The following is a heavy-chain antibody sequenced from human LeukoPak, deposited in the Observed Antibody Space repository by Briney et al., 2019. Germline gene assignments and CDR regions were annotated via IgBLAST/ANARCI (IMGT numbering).Heavy chain of an antibody. J-gene: IGHJ1*01. D-gene: IGHD2-2*01. CDR2: ISSSGSTI. CDR3: ASSPFCSSTSCYRTHFQH. Sequence: QPGGPLRLSCAASGFTFSSYEMNWVRQAPGKGLEWVSYISSSGSTIYYADSVKGRFTISRDNAKNSLYLQMNSLRAEDTAVYYCASSPFCSSTSCYRTHFQHWGQGTLVTVSS. CDR1: GFTFSSYE. V-gene: IGHV3-48*03.